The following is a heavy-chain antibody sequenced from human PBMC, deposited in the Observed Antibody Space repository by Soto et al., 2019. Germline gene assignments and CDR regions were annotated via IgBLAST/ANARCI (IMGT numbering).Heavy chain of an antibody. Sequence: QVQLQQSGPGLVKPSQTLSLTCTVSGDSISSAYYYWTWIRQSPGKGLEWIGYIPHSGSTLYNPSLNSRVTISVDTSKNQFSLHLSSVTAADTAVYFCAGEDDGGDSLDVWGQGTTVTVSS. J-gene: IGHJ6*02. CDR3: AGEDDGGDSLDV. CDR2: IPHSGST. D-gene: IGHD2-21*02. V-gene: IGHV4-30-4*08. CDR1: GDSISSAYYY.